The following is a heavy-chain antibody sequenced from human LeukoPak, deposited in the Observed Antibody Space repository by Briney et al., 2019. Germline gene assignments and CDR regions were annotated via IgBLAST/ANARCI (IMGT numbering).Heavy chain of an antibody. J-gene: IGHJ1*01. CDR1: GFTVSSNY. V-gene: IGHV3-66*01. D-gene: IGHD2-15*01. CDR3: ARGRYCSADSCYGDFQH. Sequence: GGSLRPSCAASGFTVSSNYMSWVRQAPGKGLEWVSVIYSGGSTYYADSVKGRFTISRDNSKNTLYLQMNSLRAEDTAVYYCARGRYCSADSCYGDFQHWGQGTLVTVSS. CDR2: IYSGGST.